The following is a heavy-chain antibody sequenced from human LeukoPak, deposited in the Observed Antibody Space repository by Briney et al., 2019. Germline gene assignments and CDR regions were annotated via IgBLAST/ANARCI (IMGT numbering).Heavy chain of an antibody. D-gene: IGHD6-13*01. V-gene: IGHV5-51*01. CDR1: GYSFTSYW. J-gene: IGHJ4*02. CDR3: ARIRYSSSRINY. Sequence: GESLQISCKGTGYSFTSYWIGWVRQLPGKGLEWMGIIYPGDSDTRYSPSFQGQVTISADKSISTAYLQWSSLKASDTAMYYCARIRYSSSRINYWGQGTLVTVSS. CDR2: IYPGDSDT.